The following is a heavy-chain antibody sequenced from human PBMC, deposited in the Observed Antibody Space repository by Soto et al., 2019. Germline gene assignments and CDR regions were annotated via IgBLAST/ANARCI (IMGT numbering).Heavy chain of an antibody. D-gene: IGHD1-1*01. J-gene: IGHJ4*01. CDR1: GFTFDDYT. CDR2: ITWDGGSS. CDR3: ARARDGNNPPDY. Sequence: EVQLVESGGVVVQPGESLRVSCAASGFTFDDYTMHWVRQVPGKGLEWVSLITWDGGSSFYADSVRGRFTISRDSSKNSVFLQMDSLRTEDTALYHCARARDGNNPPDYWGHGTLVTVSS. V-gene: IGHV3-43*01.